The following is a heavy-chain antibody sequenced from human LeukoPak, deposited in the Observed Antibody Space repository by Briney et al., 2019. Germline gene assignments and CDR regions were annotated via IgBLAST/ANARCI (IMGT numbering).Heavy chain of an antibody. V-gene: IGHV3-20*04. CDR2: IRNGGST. J-gene: IGHJ4*02. CDR3: ARVPRELMWYYFDY. CDR1: GFTFDDYG. Sequence: GGSLRLSCAASGFTFDDYGMSWVRQAPGKGLEWGSGIRNGGSTGYADSVKGRFTISRDNAKNSLYLQMNSLRVEDTALYYCARVPRELMWYYFDYWGQGTLVTVSS. D-gene: IGHD2-21*01.